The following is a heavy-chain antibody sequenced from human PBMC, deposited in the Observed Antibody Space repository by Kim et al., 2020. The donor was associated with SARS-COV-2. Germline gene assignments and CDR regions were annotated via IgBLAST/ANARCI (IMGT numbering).Heavy chain of an antibody. D-gene: IGHD3-22*01. CDR3: ARTRGLDF. Sequence: GSAKYTPDPRSRVTISLDTSKNQYSLKLTTVTAADTAIYYCARTRGLDFWGRGTLVTVSS. CDR2: GSA. J-gene: IGHJ2*01. V-gene: IGHV4-59*01.